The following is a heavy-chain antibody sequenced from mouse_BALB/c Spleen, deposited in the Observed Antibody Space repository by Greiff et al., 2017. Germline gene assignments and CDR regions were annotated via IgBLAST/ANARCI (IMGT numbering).Heavy chain of an antibody. J-gene: IGHJ4*01. D-gene: IGHD1-1*01. V-gene: IGHV2-2*02. CDR2: IWSGGST. CDR3: ASNYGDAMDY. CDR1: GFSLTSYG. Sequence: VQRVESGPGLVQPSQSLSITCTVSGFSLTSYGVHWVRQSPGKGLEWLGVIWSGGSTDYNAAFISRLSISKDNSKSQVFFKMNSLQANDTAIYYCASNYGDAMDYWGQGTSVTVSS.